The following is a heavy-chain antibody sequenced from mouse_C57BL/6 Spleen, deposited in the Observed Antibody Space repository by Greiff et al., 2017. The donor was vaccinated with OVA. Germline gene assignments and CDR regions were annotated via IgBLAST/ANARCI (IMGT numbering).Heavy chain of an antibody. CDR1: GFNIKNTY. V-gene: IGHV14-3*01. CDR2: IDPANGNT. CDR3: AFITTVVAPYCDY. D-gene: IGHD1-1*01. J-gene: IGHJ2*01. Sequence: VQLKQSVAELVRPGASVKLSCTASGFNIKNTYMHWVKQRPEQGLEWIGRIDPANGNTKYAPKFQGKATITADTSSNTAYLQLSSLTSEDTAIYYCAFITTVVAPYCDYWGQGTTLTVSS.